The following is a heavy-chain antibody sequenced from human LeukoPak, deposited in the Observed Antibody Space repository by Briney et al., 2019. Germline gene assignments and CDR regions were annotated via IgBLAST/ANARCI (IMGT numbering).Heavy chain of an antibody. CDR2: ISASSTII. V-gene: IGHV3-48*01. CDR1: GFTFSVNS. CDR3: TTSRHSSSWYYNDY. D-gene: IGHD6-13*01. Sequence: PGGSLRLSCVGSGFTFSVNSMNGGRQAPGRGLEWVSHISASSTIIHYADSVKGRVTISRDNAKNSVFLQMNRLRVEDTAVYYSTTSRHSSSWYYNDYWGQGILVTVS. J-gene: IGHJ4*02.